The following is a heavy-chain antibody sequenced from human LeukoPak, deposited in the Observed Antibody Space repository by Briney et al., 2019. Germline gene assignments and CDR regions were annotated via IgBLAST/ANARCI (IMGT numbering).Heavy chain of an antibody. CDR1: GFTFSDYY. J-gene: IGHJ3*02. CDR2: ISSSGSTI. V-gene: IGHV3-11*01. CDR3: ARGRGWYRQDAFDI. D-gene: IGHD6-19*01. Sequence: GGSLRLSCAASGFTFSDYYMSWIRQAPGKGLEWVSYISSSGSTIYYAASVKGRFTIPRDNAKNSLYLQMNSLRAEDTAVYYCARGRGWYRQDAFDIWGQGTMVTVSS.